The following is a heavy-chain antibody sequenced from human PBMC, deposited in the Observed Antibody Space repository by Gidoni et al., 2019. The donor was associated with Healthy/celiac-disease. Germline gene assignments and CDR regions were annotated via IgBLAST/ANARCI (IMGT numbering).Heavy chain of an antibody. CDR1: GFTVSSNY. Sequence: EVQLVESGGGLIQPGGSLRLSCSASGFTVSSNYMSWVRQAPGKGLEWVSVSYSGGSTYYADSVKGRFTISRDNSKNTLYLQMNSLRAEDTAVYYCAREGTDVTGYFDYWGQGTLVTVSS. CDR2: SYSGGST. D-gene: IGHD3-10*01. J-gene: IGHJ4*02. V-gene: IGHV3-53*01. CDR3: AREGTDVTGYFDY.